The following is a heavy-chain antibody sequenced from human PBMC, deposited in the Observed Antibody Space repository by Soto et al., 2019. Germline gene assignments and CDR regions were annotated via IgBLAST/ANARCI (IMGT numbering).Heavy chain of an antibody. D-gene: IGHD2-15*01. Sequence: GGSLRLSCAASGFTFSSYAMHWVRQAPGKGLEWVAVISYDGSNKYYADSVKGRFTISRDNSKNTLYLQMNSLRAEDTAVYYCARDRRPYCSGGSCYTHLDYWGQGTLVTVSS. CDR2: ISYDGSNK. CDR3: ARDRRPYCSGGSCYTHLDY. J-gene: IGHJ4*02. V-gene: IGHV3-30-3*01. CDR1: GFTFSSYA.